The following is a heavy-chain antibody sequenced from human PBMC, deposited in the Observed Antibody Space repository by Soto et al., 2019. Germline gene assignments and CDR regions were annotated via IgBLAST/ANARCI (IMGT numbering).Heavy chain of an antibody. CDR2: ISYDGSNK. V-gene: IGHV3-30*18. Sequence: VPLVESGGGVVQPGRSLSLSCAASGFTFSSYGLHWVRQAPGKGLEWVAVISYDGSNKYYAVSVTGRFTISSDNSKNTLYLQMNSLRAEDTAVYYCAKERRLYRSSWYFDYWGQGTLVTVSS. CDR3: AKERRLYRSSWYFDY. J-gene: IGHJ4*02. D-gene: IGHD6-13*01. CDR1: GFTFSSYG.